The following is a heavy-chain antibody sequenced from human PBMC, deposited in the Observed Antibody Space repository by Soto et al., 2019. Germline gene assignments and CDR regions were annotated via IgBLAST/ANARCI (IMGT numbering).Heavy chain of an antibody. CDR2: VYNSGST. CDR1: GGSISSNS. J-gene: IGHJ4*02. D-gene: IGHD3-22*01. V-gene: IGHV4-59*01. Sequence: PSETLSLTCTVSGGSISSNSWTWIRQPPGKGLEWMGYVYNSGSTNYNPSAKSRVTISEDTSKSQLSLKVNSMTAADTAVYYCARYRRVAVVGYTLDNWGQGILVTVSS. CDR3: ARYRRVAVVGYTLDN.